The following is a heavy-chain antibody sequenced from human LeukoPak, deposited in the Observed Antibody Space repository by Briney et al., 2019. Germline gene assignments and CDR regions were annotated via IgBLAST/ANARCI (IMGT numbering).Heavy chain of an antibody. Sequence: SETLSLTCTVSGGSISSSSYYWSWIRQPPGKGLEWIGYIYYSGSTNYNPSLKSRVTISVDTSKNQFSLKLSSVTAADTAVYYCARELYYGSGSYYPYNWFDPWGQGTLVTVSS. J-gene: IGHJ5*02. V-gene: IGHV4-61*01. D-gene: IGHD3-10*01. CDR2: IYYSGST. CDR3: ARELYYGSGSYYPYNWFDP. CDR1: GGSISSSSYY.